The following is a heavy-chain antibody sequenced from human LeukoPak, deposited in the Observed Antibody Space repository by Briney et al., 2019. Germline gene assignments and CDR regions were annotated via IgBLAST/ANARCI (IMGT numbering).Heavy chain of an antibody. J-gene: IGHJ4*02. Sequence: GGSLRLSCAASGFTFSSYAMSWVRQAPGKGQEWVSSISGSGGSTYYADSVKGRFTISRDNSKNTLYLQMNSLRADDTALYYCAKAFGRNYFDYWGRGTLVTVSS. CDR1: GFTFSSYA. CDR2: ISGSGGST. D-gene: IGHD3-10*01. CDR3: AKAFGRNYFDY. V-gene: IGHV3-23*01.